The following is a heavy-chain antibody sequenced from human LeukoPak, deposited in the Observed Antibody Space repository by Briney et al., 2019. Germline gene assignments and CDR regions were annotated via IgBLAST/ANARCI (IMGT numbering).Heavy chain of an antibody. CDR3: AKVVAVAQFDY. CDR1: GFTFRTYG. V-gene: IGHV3-30*18. CDR2: ISYDGSYK. Sequence: PGRSLRLSCVVSGFTFRTYGMHWARQAPGKGLEWVSDISYDGSYKHYADPVKGRFTISRDNSKNTLYLQMNSLRGDDTAVYYCAKVVAVAQFDYWGQGTLVTVSS. J-gene: IGHJ4*02. D-gene: IGHD6-19*01.